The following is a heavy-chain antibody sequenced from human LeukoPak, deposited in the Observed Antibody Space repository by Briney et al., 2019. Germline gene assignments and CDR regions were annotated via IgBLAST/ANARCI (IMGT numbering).Heavy chain of an antibody. D-gene: IGHD2-15*01. CDR2: VYYSGST. Sequence: PSETLSLTCTVSGGSISSGDYYWSWIRQPPGKGLEWIGYVYYSGSTYYNPSLKSRVTISVDTSKNQFSLKLSSVTAADTAVYYCAREWGGGSWQQVDYWGQGTLVTVSS. V-gene: IGHV4-30-4*01. CDR3: AREWGGGSWQQVDY. CDR1: GGSISSGDYY. J-gene: IGHJ4*02.